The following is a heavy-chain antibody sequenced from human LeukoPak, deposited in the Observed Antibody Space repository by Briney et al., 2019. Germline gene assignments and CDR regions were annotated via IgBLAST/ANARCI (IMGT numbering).Heavy chain of an antibody. CDR3: ARVRYYDSSGTLDY. J-gene: IGHJ4*02. D-gene: IGHD3-22*01. Sequence: GGSLRLSCAASAFTFSSYWMTWVRQAPGKGLEWVANIKQDGSKTFYVDSVKGRFTISRDNAKNSLYLQMNSLRAEGTAVYYCARVRYYDSSGTLDYWGQGTLVTVSS. V-gene: IGHV3-7*01. CDR2: IKQDGSKT. CDR1: AFTFSSYW.